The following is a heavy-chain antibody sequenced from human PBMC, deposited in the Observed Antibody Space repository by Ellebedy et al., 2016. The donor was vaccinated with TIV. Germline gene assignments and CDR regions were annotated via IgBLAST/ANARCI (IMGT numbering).Heavy chain of an antibody. CDR1: GFTFDDYG. V-gene: IGHV3-9*01. CDR2: ISWNSGKI. Sequence: SLKISCAASGFTFDDYGMHWVRQAPGKGLEWVSGISWNSGKIGYADSVKGRFTISRDNAKNSLYLQMNSLRAEDTAVYYCARDLPDIVATIRVGYGMDVWGQGTTVTVSS. CDR3: ARDLPDIVATIRVGYGMDV. D-gene: IGHD5-12*01. J-gene: IGHJ6*02.